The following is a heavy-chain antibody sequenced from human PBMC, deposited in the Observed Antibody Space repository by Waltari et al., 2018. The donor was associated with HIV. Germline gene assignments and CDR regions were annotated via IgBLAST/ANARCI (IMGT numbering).Heavy chain of an antibody. CDR3: ARDDCSGGSCLDY. CDR1: GYTFPVSY. D-gene: IGHD2-15*01. Sequence: QVQLVQSGAEVKKPGASVKVSCKASGYTFPVSYMPWVRRAPGQGLEWMGWINPDSGGTNYAQKFQGRVTMTRDTSISTAYMELSRLGSDDTAVYYCARDDCSGGSCLDYWGQGTLVTVSS. V-gene: IGHV1-2*02. CDR2: INPDSGGT. J-gene: IGHJ4*02.